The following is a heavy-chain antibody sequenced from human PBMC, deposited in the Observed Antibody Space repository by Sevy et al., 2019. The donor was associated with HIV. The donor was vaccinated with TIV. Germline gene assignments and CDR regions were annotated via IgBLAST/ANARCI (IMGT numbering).Heavy chain of an antibody. J-gene: IGHJ4*02. D-gene: IGHD3-22*01. CDR2: INWNGGST. V-gene: IGHV3-20*04. Sequence: GGSLRLSCAASGFTFDDYGMSWVRQAPGKGLEWVSGINWNGGSTGYAYSVKGRFTISRDNAKNSLYLQMNSLRAEDTALYYCARDPPAYYYDSSGYYPYYFDYWGQGTLVTVSS. CDR1: GFTFDDYG. CDR3: ARDPPAYYYDSSGYYPYYFDY.